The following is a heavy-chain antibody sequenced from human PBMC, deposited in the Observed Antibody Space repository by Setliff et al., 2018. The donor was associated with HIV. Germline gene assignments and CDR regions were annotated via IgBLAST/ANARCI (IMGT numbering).Heavy chain of an antibody. CDR2: IYYSGST. CDR1: SGSISTSSYY. D-gene: IGHD3-16*02. CDR3: ARQYYDYVWGTYRSQYYFDN. V-gene: IGHV4-39*07. Sequence: LSLTCIVSSGSISTSSYYWGWIRQPPGKGLEWIGSIYYSGSTYYNPSLKSRITISIDTSKNQFSLRLSSVTAADTAVYYCARQYYDYVWGTYRSQYYFDNWGQGTLVTVSS. J-gene: IGHJ4*02.